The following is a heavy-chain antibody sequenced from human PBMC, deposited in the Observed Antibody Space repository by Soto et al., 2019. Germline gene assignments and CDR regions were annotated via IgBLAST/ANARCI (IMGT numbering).Heavy chain of an antibody. D-gene: IGHD3-22*01. V-gene: IGHV4-39*01. CDR3: AIKARLTTSGYYYAGPDY. J-gene: IGHJ4*02. CDR2: IYYSGST. CDR1: GGSIISSSYY. Sequence: SETLSLTCTVSGGSIISSSYYWGWIRQPPGMGLEWIGSIYYSGSTYYNPSLKSRVTVSVDTSKNQFSLKLTSVTAADTALYFCAIKARLTTSGYYYAGPDYWGQGALVTVSS.